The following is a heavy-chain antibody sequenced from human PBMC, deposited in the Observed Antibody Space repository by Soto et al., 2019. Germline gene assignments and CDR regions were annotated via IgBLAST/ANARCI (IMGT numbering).Heavy chain of an antibody. Sequence: PSETLSLTCAVYGESFSGYIWTRIRQPPGKGLEWIGSIYYSGSTYYNPSLKSRVTISVDTSKNQFSLKLSSVTAADTAVYYCARGDYVDPFYYYYGMDVWGQGTTVTVSS. J-gene: IGHJ6*02. CDR1: GESFSGYI. V-gene: IGHV4-34*01. CDR2: IYYSGST. D-gene: IGHD4-17*01. CDR3: ARGDYVDPFYYYYGMDV.